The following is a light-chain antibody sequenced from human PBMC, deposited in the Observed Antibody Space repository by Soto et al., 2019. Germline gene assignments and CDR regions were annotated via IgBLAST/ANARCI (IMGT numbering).Light chain of an antibody. CDR2: DVS. CDR1: SSDVGGYNY. CDR3: SSYTSSSTL. V-gene: IGLV2-14*03. J-gene: IGLJ2*01. Sequence: ALTQPASVSGSPGQSITISCTGTSSDVGGYNYVSWYQQHPGKAPKLMIYDVSNRPSGVSYRFSGSKSGNTASLTISGLQAEDEADYYCSSYTSSSTLFGGGTKVTVL.